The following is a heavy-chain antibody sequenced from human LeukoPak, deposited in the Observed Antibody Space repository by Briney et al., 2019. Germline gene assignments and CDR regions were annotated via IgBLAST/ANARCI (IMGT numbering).Heavy chain of an antibody. J-gene: IGHJ4*02. D-gene: IGHD2-2*01. Sequence: ASVKVSCKASGYTFTGYYMHWVRQAPGQGLEWMGWINPNSGGTNYAQKFQSRVTVTRDTSISTAYMDLTSLRSEDTAVYYCAREEDCSSTNCWLDCGGQETLVTVSA. CDR1: GYTFTGYY. CDR3: AREEDCSSTNCWLDC. CDR2: INPNSGGT. V-gene: IGHV1-2*02.